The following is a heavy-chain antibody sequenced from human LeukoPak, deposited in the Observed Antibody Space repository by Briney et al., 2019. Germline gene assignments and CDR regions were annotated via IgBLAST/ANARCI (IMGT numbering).Heavy chain of an antibody. CDR1: GFTFSRYW. Sequence: GGSLRLSCAASGFTFSRYWMNWVRQAPGKGLEWVANIKHDGSVQNYVDSVKGRFTISRDNAGNSLYLQMNSLRAEDTAVYYCARSGSSTDFDYWGQGTLVTVSS. J-gene: IGHJ4*02. V-gene: IGHV3-7*01. D-gene: IGHD4-17*01. CDR3: ARSGSSTDFDY. CDR2: IKHDGSVQ.